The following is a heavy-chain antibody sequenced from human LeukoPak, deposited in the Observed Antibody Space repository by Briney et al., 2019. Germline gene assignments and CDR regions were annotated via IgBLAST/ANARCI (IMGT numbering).Heavy chain of an antibody. J-gene: IGHJ6*02. V-gene: IGHV3-33*08. CDR3: ARDRAGYYGMDV. CDR1: LFTFSSYA. Sequence: PGGSLRLSCAASLFTFSSYAMTWVRQAPGKGLEWVAVIWYDGNNKYYADSVKGRFTISRDNSKNTLYLQMNSLRAEDTAVYYCARDRAGYYGMDVWGQGTTVTVSS. CDR2: IWYDGNNK.